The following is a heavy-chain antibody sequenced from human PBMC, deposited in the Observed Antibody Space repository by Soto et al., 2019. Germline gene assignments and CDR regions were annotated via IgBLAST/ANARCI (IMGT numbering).Heavy chain of an antibody. CDR1: GGSISSSSYY. CDR2: IYYSGST. CDR3: ARGILYDILTEGNWFDP. D-gene: IGHD3-9*01. J-gene: IGHJ5*02. V-gene: IGHV4-39*01. Sequence: SETLSLTCTVSGGSISSSSYYWGWIRQPPGKGLEWIGSIYYSGSTYYNPSLKSRVTISVDTSKNQFSLKLSSVTAADTAVYYCARGILYDILTEGNWFDPWGQGTLVTVS.